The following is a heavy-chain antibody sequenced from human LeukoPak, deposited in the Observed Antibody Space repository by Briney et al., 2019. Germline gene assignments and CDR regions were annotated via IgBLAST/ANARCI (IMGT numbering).Heavy chain of an antibody. CDR1: GFTVTTNY. D-gene: IGHD4/OR15-4a*01. CDR3: ARWGDYGSFDY. CDR2: IYSGSTT. J-gene: IGHJ4*02. Sequence: GGSLRLSCAASGFTVTTNYMSWVRQAPGKGLEWVSIIYSGSTTYYADSVKGRFTISRDNSKNTLYLQMNSLRAEDAAVYYCARWGDYGSFDYWGQGTLVTVSS. V-gene: IGHV3-53*01.